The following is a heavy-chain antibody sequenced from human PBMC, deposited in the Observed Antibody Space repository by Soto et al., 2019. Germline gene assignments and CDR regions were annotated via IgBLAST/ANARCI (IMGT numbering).Heavy chain of an antibody. J-gene: IGHJ4*02. CDR3: ARDAIAGAGAFDY. V-gene: IGHV1-18*04. D-gene: IGHD6-19*01. CDR2: ISAFNAKT. CDR1: GYTYFSYG. Sequence: QVQLVQSGAEVKKPGASVKVSCTASGYTYFSYGISWVRQAPGQGLEWLGWISAFNAKTNYAPKFQARVTLTTDASTSTAYMELSGLRSYDTAVYFCARDAIAGAGAFDYWGQGALVIVSS.